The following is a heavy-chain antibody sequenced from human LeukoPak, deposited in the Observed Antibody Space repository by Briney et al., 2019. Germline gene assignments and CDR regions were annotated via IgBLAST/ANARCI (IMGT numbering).Heavy chain of an antibody. D-gene: IGHD6-19*01. Sequence: SETLSLTCTVSGGSISSSSYYWGWIRQPPGKGLEWIGSIYYSGSTYYNPSLKSRVTISVDTSKNQFSLKLSSVTAADTAVYYCARHSGGSGWPRWGQGTLVTVSS. V-gene: IGHV4-39*01. CDR2: IYYSGST. CDR3: ARHSGGSGWPR. CDR1: GGSISSSSYY. J-gene: IGHJ4*02.